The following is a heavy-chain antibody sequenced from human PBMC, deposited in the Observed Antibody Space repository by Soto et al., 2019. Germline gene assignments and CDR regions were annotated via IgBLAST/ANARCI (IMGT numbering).Heavy chain of an antibody. D-gene: IGHD3-22*01. CDR2: ISTYNGNT. V-gene: IGHV1-18*01. CDR3: ARGPTDYYDNSANYFLDY. Sequence: QVQLVQSGAEVKKPGASVKVSCKASGYTFITYGVSWVRQAPGQGLDWLGWISTYNGNTRYAERLQDRVTMTTDTTTSTAYMELRNLRSDDTAVYYCARGPTDYYDNSANYFLDYWGQGTLVTVSS. J-gene: IGHJ4*02. CDR1: GYTFITYG.